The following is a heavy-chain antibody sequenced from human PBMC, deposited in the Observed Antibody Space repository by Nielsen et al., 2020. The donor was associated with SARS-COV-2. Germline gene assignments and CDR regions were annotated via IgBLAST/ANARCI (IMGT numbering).Heavy chain of an antibody. V-gene: IGHV4-59*06. CDR3: ARALRDIYVI. Sequence: SETLSLTCTVSGASISSYFWSWVRQSPGKGLEWIGYISYTGTTDYNPSLESRVTIEVDTSKNQFALKLTSVTAADTAVYFCARALRDIYVIWGQGTLVTVSS. CDR1: GASISSYF. CDR2: ISYTGTT. D-gene: IGHD2-15*01. J-gene: IGHJ1*01.